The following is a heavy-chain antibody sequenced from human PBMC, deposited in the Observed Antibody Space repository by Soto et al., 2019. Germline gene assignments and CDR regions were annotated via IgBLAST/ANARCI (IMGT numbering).Heavy chain of an antibody. D-gene: IGHD2-2*01. CDR2: TYFRSKWYN. CDR1: GDSVSSNTAS. CDR3: ARAGAGDIVVVPAATYYYYYGMDV. Sequence: SQTLSLTCAISGDSVSSNTASWNWIRQSPSRGLEWLGRTYFRSKWYNDYAVSVKSRIIINPDTSNNQFSLQLNSVTPEDTAVYYCARAGAGDIVVVPAATYYYYYGMDVWGQGTTVTVSS. V-gene: IGHV6-1*01. J-gene: IGHJ6*02.